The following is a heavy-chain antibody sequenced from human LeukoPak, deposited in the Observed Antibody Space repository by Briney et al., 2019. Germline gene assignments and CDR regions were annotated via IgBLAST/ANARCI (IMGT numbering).Heavy chain of an antibody. Sequence: GGSLRLSCAASGFIFKNYVMGWVRQAPGKGLEWVSAISGSGSGTHYTNSVKGRFTISRDNSRNTVFLEMNNLRAEDTAVYYCAKDPIAARFEDYVDVWGKGTTVTVSS. CDR3: AKDPIAARFEDYVDV. CDR1: GFIFKNYV. V-gene: IGHV3-23*01. D-gene: IGHD6-6*01. J-gene: IGHJ6*03. CDR2: ISGSGSGT.